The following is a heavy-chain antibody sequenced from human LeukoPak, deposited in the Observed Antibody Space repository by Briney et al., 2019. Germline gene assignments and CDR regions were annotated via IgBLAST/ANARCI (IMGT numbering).Heavy chain of an antibody. D-gene: IGHD4-17*01. V-gene: IGHV1-69*13. Sequence: ASVKVSCEASGGTFTNYAISWVRQAPGQGLEWMGGIIPLLGTPNYAQKFQGRVTITADDSTSTAYMELTSLRSEDTAVYYCAEDSSMVTTRAPYYYYYLDVWGQGTTVTVSS. CDR1: GGTFTNYA. CDR2: IIPLLGTP. CDR3: AEDSSMVTTRAPYYYYYLDV. J-gene: IGHJ6*02.